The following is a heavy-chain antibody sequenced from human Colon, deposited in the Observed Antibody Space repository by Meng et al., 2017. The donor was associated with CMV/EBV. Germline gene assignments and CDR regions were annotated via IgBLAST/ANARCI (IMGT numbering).Heavy chain of an antibody. J-gene: IGHJ4*02. CDR2: IFYSGST. CDR1: GGSVTNTTYF. V-gene: IGHV4-39*07. CDR3: ARGFVVVAAASSAFDY. D-gene: IGHD2-15*01. Sequence: QLQLQQSGPXLVKPXXXLSLTCSXSGGSVTNTTYFWGWIRQPPGKGLEWIGNIFYSGSTYYNPSLKSRVTISVDRSKNQFSLKLSSVTAADTAVYYCARGFVVVAAASSAFDYWGQGTLVIVSS.